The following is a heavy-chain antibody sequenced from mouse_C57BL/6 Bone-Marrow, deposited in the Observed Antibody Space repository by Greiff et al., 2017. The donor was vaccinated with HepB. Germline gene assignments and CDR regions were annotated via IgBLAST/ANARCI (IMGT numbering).Heavy chain of an antibody. Sequence: QVQLQQPGTELVKPGASVKLSCKASGYTFTSYWMHWVKQRPGQGLEWIGNINPSNGGTNYNEKFKSKATLTVDKSSSTAYMQLSSLTSDDSAVYYCARGGSYYYGSSYWFAYWGQGTLVTVSA. D-gene: IGHD1-1*01. V-gene: IGHV1-53*01. J-gene: IGHJ3*01. CDR1: GYTFTSYW. CDR2: INPSNGGT. CDR3: ARGGSYYYGSSYWFAY.